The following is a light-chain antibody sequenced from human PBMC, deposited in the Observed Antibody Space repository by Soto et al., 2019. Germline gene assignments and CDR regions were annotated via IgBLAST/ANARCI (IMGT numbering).Light chain of an antibody. CDR2: DND. CDR3: ATWDDSRNGYV. V-gene: IGLV1-44*01. Sequence: SVLTQPPSASGTPGQRVTISASGGSSNIGSNTVSWYQQVPGTAPKLLIYDNDERPSGVPGRFSGSKSGTSASLAISGLQSEDEADYYCATWDDSRNGYVFGPGTKVTVL. CDR1: SSNIGSNT. J-gene: IGLJ1*01.